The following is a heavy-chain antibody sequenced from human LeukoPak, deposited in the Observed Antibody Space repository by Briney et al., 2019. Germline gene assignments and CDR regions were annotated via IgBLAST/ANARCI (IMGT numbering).Heavy chain of an antibody. CDR2: IIPIFGTA. CDR1: GGTFSSYA. D-gene: IGHD6-19*01. J-gene: IGHJ4*02. CDR3: ARELSSGWYLLASSGPDY. Sequence: SVKVSCKASGGTFSSYAISWVRQAPGQGLEWMGGIIPIFGTANYAQKFQGRVTITADESTSTAYMELSSLRSEDTAVYYCARELSSGWYLLASSGPDYWGQGTLVTVSS. V-gene: IGHV1-69*13.